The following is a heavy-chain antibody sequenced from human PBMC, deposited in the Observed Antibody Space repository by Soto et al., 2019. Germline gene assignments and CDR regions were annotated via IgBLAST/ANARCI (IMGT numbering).Heavy chain of an antibody. D-gene: IGHD3-22*01. J-gene: IGHJ4*02. CDR1: GFTFSSYG. CDR3: AKDYYYDSSGTDY. V-gene: IGHV3-30*18. Sequence: GGSLRLSCAASGFTFSSYGMHWVRQAPGKGLEWVAVISYDGSNKYYADSVKGRFTISRDNSKNTLYLQMNSLRAEDTAVYYCAKDYYYDSSGTDYWSQGTLVTVSS. CDR2: ISYDGSNK.